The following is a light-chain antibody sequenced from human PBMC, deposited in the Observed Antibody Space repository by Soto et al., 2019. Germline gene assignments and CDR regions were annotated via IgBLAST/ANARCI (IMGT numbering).Light chain of an antibody. J-gene: IGKJ2*01. V-gene: IGKV3-20*01. CDR1: QSVSSSSY. CDR2: GAS. CDR3: RQYGSSPSYT. Sequence: EIVLTQSPGTLSLSPGERATLSCRASQSVSSSSYLAWYQQKPGQAPRPLIYGASSRAAGIPGRFSGSGSATAFALTISILEPEDFAVYYCRQYGSSPSYTFGQGTKLEIK.